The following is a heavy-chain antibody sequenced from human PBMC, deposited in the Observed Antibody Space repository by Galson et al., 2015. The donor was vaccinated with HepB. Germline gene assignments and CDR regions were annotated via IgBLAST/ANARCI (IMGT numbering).Heavy chain of an antibody. CDR2: IIPIFGTA. CDR1: GGTFSSYA. D-gene: IGHD2-8*02. J-gene: IGHJ5*02. CDR3: ATGTVPVGFDP. Sequence: SVKVSCKASGGTFSSYAISWVRQAPGQGLEWMGGIIPIFGTANYAQKFQGRVTITADKSTSTAYMELSSLRSEDTAVYYCATGTVPVGFDPWGQGTLVTVSS. V-gene: IGHV1-69*06.